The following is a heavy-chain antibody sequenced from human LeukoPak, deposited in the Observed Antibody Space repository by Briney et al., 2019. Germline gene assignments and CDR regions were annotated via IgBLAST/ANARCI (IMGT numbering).Heavy chain of an antibody. CDR3: ARHSSGLDY. CDR2: IYSGGGT. V-gene: IGHV3-66*02. CDR1: GVTFSTNY. J-gene: IGHJ4*02. Sequence: GGSLRLSCAASGVTFSTNYMSWVRQAPGKGLGWVSVIYSGGGTHYTDSVQGRFTISRDNSKNTVFLQMNSLRAEDTAVYYCARHSSGLDYWGQGTLVTVSS.